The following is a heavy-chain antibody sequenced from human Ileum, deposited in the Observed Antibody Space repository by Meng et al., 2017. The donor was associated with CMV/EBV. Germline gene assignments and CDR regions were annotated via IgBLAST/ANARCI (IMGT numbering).Heavy chain of an antibody. V-gene: IGHV2-5*02. CDR2: IYWDDTK. D-gene: IGHD6-19*01. J-gene: IGHJ4*02. Sequence: QITVKESGPPLLKPPQPLTLTCTFSGFSLSTNGVGVGWIRQPPGKALEWLALIYWDDTKRYSPSLKSRLTISKDTSKNQVVLTMTNTDTVDTATYYCANRRGSGWYETYFDSWGQGTLVTVSS. CDR3: ANRRGSGWYETYFDS. CDR1: GFSLSTNGVG.